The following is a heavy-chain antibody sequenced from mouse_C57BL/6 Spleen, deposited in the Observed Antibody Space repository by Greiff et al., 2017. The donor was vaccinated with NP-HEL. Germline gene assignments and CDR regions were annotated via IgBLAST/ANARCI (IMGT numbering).Heavy chain of an antibody. CDR1: GYTFTSYW. CDR2: IDPSDSYT. J-gene: IGHJ4*01. V-gene: IGHV1-50*01. D-gene: IGHD2-5*01. CDR3: ARSYSNYAMDY. Sequence: QVQLQQPGAELVKPGASVKLSCKASGYTFTSYWMQWVKQRPGQGLEWIGEIDPSDSYTNYNQKFKGKSTLTVDKSSSTAYMQLSSLTSEDSAVYYCARSYSNYAMDYWGQGTSVTVSS.